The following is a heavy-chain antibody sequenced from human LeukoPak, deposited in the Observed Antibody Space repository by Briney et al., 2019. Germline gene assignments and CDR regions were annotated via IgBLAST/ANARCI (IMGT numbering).Heavy chain of an antibody. CDR1: GYTFTSYY. Sequence: ASVKVSCKASGYTFTSYYMHWVRQAPGQGLEWMGIINPSGGSTSYAQKFQGRVTMTRDTSTSTVYMELSSLRSEDTAVCYCARAPGFDSSGYYPAPFDYWGQGTLVTVSS. V-gene: IGHV1-46*01. CDR2: INPSGGST. CDR3: ARAPGFDSSGYYPAPFDY. J-gene: IGHJ4*02. D-gene: IGHD3-22*01.